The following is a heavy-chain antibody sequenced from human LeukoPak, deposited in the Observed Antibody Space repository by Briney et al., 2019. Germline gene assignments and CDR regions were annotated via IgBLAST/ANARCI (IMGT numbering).Heavy chain of an antibody. D-gene: IGHD2-21*01. J-gene: IGHJ5*02. CDR3: AKDPHIVVVVS. CDR1: GFTFSSYA. V-gene: IGHV3-23*01. Sequence: GGSLRLSCAASGFTFSSYAMSWVRQAPGKGLEWVSAISGSGGSTYYADSVKGRFTISRDNSKNTLYLQMSSLRAEDTAVYYCAKDPHIVVVVSWGQGTLVTVSS. CDR2: ISGSGGST.